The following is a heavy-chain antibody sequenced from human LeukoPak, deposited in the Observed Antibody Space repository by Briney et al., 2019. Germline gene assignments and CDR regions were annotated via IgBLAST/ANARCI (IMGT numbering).Heavy chain of an antibody. CDR2: INWNGVST. D-gene: IGHD4-11*01. CDR1: GFTFDDYG. J-gene: IGHJ6*03. CDR3: ARALSNYVDYHYYYYMDV. V-gene: IGHV3-20*04. Sequence: GGSLRLSCVASGFTFDDYGMSWVRQAPGKGLEWVSGINWNGVSTSYVDSVKGRFTISRDNAKNSLYLQMNSLRAEDTALYYCARALSNYVDYHYYYYMDVCGKGTTVTVSS.